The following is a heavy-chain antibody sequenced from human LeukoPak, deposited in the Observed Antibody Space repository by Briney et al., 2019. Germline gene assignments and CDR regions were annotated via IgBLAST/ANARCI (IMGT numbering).Heavy chain of an antibody. D-gene: IGHD1-26*01. Sequence: SETLSLTCAVYGGSFSGYYWSWIRQPPGKGLEWIGEINHSGSTNYNPSLKSRVTISVDTSKNQFSLKLSSVTAADTAMYYCARLRRVGATPFDYWGQGTLVTVSS. CDR2: INHSGST. J-gene: IGHJ4*02. CDR1: GGSFSGYY. V-gene: IGHV4-34*01. CDR3: ARLRRVGATPFDY.